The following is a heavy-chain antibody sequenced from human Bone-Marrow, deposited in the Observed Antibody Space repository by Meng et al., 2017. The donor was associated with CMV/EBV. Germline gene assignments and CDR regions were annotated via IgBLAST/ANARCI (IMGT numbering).Heavy chain of an antibody. V-gene: IGHV3-33*01. CDR3: ARGLISVDP. J-gene: IGHJ5*02. Sequence: GESLKISCAASGFTFSSYGMHWVRQAPGKGLEWVAVIWYDGSNKYYADSVKGRFTISRDNSKNTLYLQMNSLRAEDTAVYYCARGLISVDPWGQGTLVTVSS. CDR1: GFTFSSYG. D-gene: IGHD3-10*01. CDR2: IWYDGSNK.